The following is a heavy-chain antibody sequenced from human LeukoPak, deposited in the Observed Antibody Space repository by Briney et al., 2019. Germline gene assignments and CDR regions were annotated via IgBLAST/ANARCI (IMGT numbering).Heavy chain of an antibody. CDR2: INWNGGST. CDR1: GFTFDDYG. J-gene: IGHJ5*02. V-gene: IGHV3-20*04. CDR3: ARDRGGSYYEYWFDP. Sequence: GGSLRLSCAASGFTFDDYGMSWVRQAPGKGLEWVSGINWNGGSTGYADSVKGRFTISRDNAKNSLYLQMNSLRAEDTALYYCARDRGGSYYEYWFDPWGQGTLVTVSS. D-gene: IGHD1-26*01.